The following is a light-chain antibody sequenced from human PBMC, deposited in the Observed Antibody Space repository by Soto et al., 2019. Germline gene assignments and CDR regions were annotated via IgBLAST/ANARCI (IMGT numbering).Light chain of an antibody. V-gene: IGLV1-44*01. CDR2: NNN. J-gene: IGLJ1*01. CDR1: SSNIGSNS. CDR3: AAWDDSLDGPI. Sequence: QSVLTQPPSASGTPGQSITISCSGSSSNIGSNSDNWYQQFPGTAPKLLIYNNNHRPSGVPDRFAGSKSGTSASLAISGLQSEDESDYYCAAWDDSLDGPIFGTGTKVTVL.